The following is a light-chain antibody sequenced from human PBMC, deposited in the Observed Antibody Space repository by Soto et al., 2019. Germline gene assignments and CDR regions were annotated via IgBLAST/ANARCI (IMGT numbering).Light chain of an antibody. CDR3: QQYDTSPVT. V-gene: IGKV3-20*01. CDR2: GAS. CDR1: QSVSSSY. Sequence: EIVLTQSPGTLSLSPGERATLSCRASQSVSSSYLAWYQQKPGQAPRLLIYGASIRATGIPDRFSGSGSGTDFTLTISRLEPEDFAVYSCQQYDTSPVTFGQGTKVEIK. J-gene: IGKJ1*01.